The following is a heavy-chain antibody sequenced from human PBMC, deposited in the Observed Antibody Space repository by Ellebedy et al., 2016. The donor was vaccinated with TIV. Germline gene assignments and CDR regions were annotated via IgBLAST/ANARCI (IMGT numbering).Heavy chain of an antibody. V-gene: IGHV1-8*01. D-gene: IGHD3-10*02. CDR2: INPNSGNT. CDR3: ARDFEFMIYVNGGEYYHYALDV. J-gene: IGHJ6*02. CDR1: GYAFTSYD. Sequence: AVSVKVSCKASGYAFTSYDINWVRQAPGQGLEWMGWINPNSGNTGYAQTFQGRVTMTRDNSISTAYMELSSLTSEDTAVYYCARDFEFMIYVNGGEYYHYALDVWGQGTTVTVAS.